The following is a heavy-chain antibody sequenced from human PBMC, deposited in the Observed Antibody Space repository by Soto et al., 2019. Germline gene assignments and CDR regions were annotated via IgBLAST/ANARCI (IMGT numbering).Heavy chain of an antibody. Sequence: GGSLRLSCAASGFTFSSYAMHWVRQAPGKGLEWVAVISYDGSNKYYADSVKGRFTISRDNSKNTLYLQMNSLRAEDTAVYYCARDRRQQLVRTVRTCSGFDYWGQGTLVTVSS. CDR3: ARDRRQQLVRTVRTCSGFDY. J-gene: IGHJ4*02. CDR2: ISYDGSNK. CDR1: GFTFSSYA. V-gene: IGHV3-30-3*01. D-gene: IGHD6-13*01.